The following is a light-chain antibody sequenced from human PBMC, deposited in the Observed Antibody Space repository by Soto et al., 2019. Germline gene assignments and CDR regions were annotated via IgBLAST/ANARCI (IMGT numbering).Light chain of an antibody. V-gene: IGLV2-14*01. CDR2: EVS. CDR1: SSDIGAYNY. Sequence: QSALTQPASVSGSPGQSITISCTGTSSDIGAYNYVSWYQQYPGKAPKLMIYEVSNRPSGVSNRFSGSKSGNTASLTISGLQAEDEAEYYCSSYTTTSTAVFGGGTQLTVL. CDR3: SSYTTTSTAV. J-gene: IGLJ7*01.